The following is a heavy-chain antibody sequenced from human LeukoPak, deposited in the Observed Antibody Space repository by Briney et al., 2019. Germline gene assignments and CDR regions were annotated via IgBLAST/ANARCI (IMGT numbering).Heavy chain of an antibody. CDR3: ARSGDYVWGSYRRYYFDY. Sequence: SETLSLTCAVYGGSFSGYYWSWIRQPPGKGLEWIGEINHSGSTNYNPSLKSRVTISVDTSKNQFSLKLSSVTAVDTAVYYCARSGDYVWGSYRRYYFDYWGQGTLVTVSS. D-gene: IGHD3-16*02. V-gene: IGHV4-34*01. CDR1: GGSFSGYY. CDR2: INHSGST. J-gene: IGHJ4*02.